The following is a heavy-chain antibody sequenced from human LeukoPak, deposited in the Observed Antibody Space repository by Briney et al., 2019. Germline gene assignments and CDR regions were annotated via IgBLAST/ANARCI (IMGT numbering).Heavy chain of an antibody. J-gene: IGHJ3*02. D-gene: IGHD2-15*01. CDR2: ISGSGGST. V-gene: IGHV3-23*01. CDR1: GFTFSSYA. Sequence: GGSLRLSCAASGFTFSSYAMSWVRQAPGKGLEWVSVISGSGGSTYYADSVKGRFTISRDNSKNTLYLQMNSLRAEDTAVYYCARDRTYCSGGSCQDAFDIWGQGTMVTVSS. CDR3: ARDRTYCSGGSCQDAFDI.